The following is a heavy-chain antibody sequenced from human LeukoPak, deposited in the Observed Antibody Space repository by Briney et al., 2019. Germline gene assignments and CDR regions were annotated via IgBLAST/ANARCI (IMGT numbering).Heavy chain of an antibody. CDR1: GYTFTGYY. D-gene: IGHD6-19*01. V-gene: IGHV1-2*02. Sequence: ASVKVSCKASGYTFTGYYMHWVRQAPGQGLEWMGWINPNSGGTNYAQKFQGRVTMTRDTSISTAYMELSRLRSDDTAVYYCARDRSFSSGRFDYWGQGTLVTVSS. J-gene: IGHJ4*02. CDR3: ARDRSFSSGRFDY. CDR2: INPNSGGT.